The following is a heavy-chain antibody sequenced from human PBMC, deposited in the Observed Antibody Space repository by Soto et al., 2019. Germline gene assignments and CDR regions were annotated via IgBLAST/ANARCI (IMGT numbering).Heavy chain of an antibody. D-gene: IGHD3-22*01. CDR1: GFTFSDYY. Sequence: QVQLVESGGGLVQTSGSLRIASVASGFTFSDYYMSWVRQARGKGLGWVSYISSTGNTIYYAASVKGRFTISRDNAKNSVELRMINLRAEATSLYFCAKMSSETYDDPVFSWGQGTLVTVSS. CDR3: AKMSSETYDDPVFS. V-gene: IGHV3-11*01. J-gene: IGHJ4*02. CDR2: ISSTGNTI.